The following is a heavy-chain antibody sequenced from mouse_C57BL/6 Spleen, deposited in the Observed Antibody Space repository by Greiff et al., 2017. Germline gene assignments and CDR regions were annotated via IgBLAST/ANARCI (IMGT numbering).Heavy chain of an antibody. J-gene: IGHJ2*01. CDR3: ARGDGGYYFDY. CDR1: GYTFTRYW. CDR2: IDPSDSYT. D-gene: IGHD1-1*02. V-gene: IGHV1-69*01. Sequence: QVQLQQPGAELVMPGASVKLSCKASGYTFTRYWMHWVKQRPGQGLEWIGEIDPSDSYTNYNQKFKGKSTLTVDKSSSTAYMQLSSLTSEDSAVYYCARGDGGYYFDYWGQGTTLTVAS.